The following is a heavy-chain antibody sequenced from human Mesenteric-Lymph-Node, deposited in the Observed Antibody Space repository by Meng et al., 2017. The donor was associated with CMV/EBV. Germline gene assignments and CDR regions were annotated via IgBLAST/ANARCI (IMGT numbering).Heavy chain of an antibody. D-gene: IGHD6-19*01. Sequence: SVKVSCKASGGTFSTNAISWVRQAPGQGLEWMGGIVPMIGIPNYAQKFQGRVTITADKSTGTAYMELSSLRSEDAAVYYCARNIAVGGSYYYYAMDVWGQGTTVTVSS. J-gene: IGHJ6*02. CDR2: IVPMIGIP. V-gene: IGHV1-69*10. CDR1: GGTFSTNA. CDR3: ARNIAVGGSYYYYAMDV.